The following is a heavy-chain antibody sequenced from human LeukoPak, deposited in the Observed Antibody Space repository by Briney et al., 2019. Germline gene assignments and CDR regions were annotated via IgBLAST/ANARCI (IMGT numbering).Heavy chain of an antibody. J-gene: IGHJ4*02. CDR2: IYSGSST. D-gene: IGHD6-13*01. Sequence: GGSLRLSCAASGFTVSSNYMSWVRQAPGKGLEWVSLIYSGSSTYYADSVKGRFTISRDNSKNTLYLQMNSLRAEDTAVYYCASYSSLDYWGQGTLVTVSS. CDR3: ASYSSLDY. V-gene: IGHV3-53*01. CDR1: GFTVSSNY.